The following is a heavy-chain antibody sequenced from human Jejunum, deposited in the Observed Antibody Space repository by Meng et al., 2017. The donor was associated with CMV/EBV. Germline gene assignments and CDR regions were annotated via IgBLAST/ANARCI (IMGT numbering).Heavy chain of an antibody. CDR3: ARMTGTNYFDY. V-gene: IGHV4-61*02. CDR2: MYSSGST. Sequence: QVQLQESGPGLVKPSQTLSLTCIVSGGSVSSASYLWSWIRQPAGKGLEGIGRMYSSGSTYYNPSLKSRLTMSIDTSKNQFSLELSSVTAADTAVYHCARMTGTNYFDYWGQGTLVTVSS. CDR1: GGSVSSASYL. J-gene: IGHJ4*02. D-gene: IGHD3-9*01.